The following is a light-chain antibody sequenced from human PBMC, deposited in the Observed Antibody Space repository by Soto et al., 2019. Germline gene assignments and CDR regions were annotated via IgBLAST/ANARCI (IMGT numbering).Light chain of an antibody. Sequence: QAVVTQEPSVTVSPGGTVTLTCDASTGTVTSTHYPYWFQQKPGQVPRALIYDTSGKHSWTPARCSGSLLGGKPALILSGAQPEAEAYYDCSLSYSGVRVFGGGTKLTVL. CDR2: DTS. CDR3: SLSYSGVRV. CDR1: TGTVTSTHY. J-gene: IGLJ3*02. V-gene: IGLV7-46*01.